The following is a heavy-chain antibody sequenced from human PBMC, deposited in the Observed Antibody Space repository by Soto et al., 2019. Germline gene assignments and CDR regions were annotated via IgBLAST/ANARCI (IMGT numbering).Heavy chain of an antibody. D-gene: IGHD1-26*01. CDR2: IYWDDSK. CDR3: AHAYGGRSLY. CDR1: GFSLSTDRVG. J-gene: IGHJ4*02. Sequence: QITLKESGPTLVKPTQTLTLTCTFSGFSLSTDRVGVGWIRQPPGKALEWLAVIYWDDSKTYRPSLKSRLTIPKDNSKNQVALTITNMDPVDTATYYCAHAYGGRSLYWGQGTLVTVSA. V-gene: IGHV2-5*02.